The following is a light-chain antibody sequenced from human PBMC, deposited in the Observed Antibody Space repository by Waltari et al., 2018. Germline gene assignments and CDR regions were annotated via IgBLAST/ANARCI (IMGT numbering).Light chain of an antibody. CDR1: SADVGAYNS. V-gene: IGLV2-8*01. Sequence: QSALTQPPSASGSPGTSVTISCTGTSADVGAYNSVSWFQQRPGRAPQLLIYEVTKRPSGVPALFSCSKTGNTASLTVSGLQAGDEADYFCQSFDNMLSGGVVFGGGTKLAVL. J-gene: IGLJ2*01. CDR3: QSFDNMLSGGVV. CDR2: EVT.